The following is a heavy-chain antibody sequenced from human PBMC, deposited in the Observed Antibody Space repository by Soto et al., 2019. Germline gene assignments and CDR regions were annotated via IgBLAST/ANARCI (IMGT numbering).Heavy chain of an antibody. CDR3: ARDMYSSDYFVKWFEP. CDR1: GFSFSSYA. D-gene: IGHD6-19*01. J-gene: IGHJ5*02. V-gene: IGHV3-30*04. Sequence: QVRLVESGGGVVQPGRSLRLSCTASGFSFSSYAMYWFRQPPGKGLEWVAVISKDGMTKNYADSVKGRVTVSRDNANYSLDLQLNSLRGEDTAMYSCARDMYSSDYFVKWFEPWGQGTLVTVSS. CDR2: ISKDGMTK.